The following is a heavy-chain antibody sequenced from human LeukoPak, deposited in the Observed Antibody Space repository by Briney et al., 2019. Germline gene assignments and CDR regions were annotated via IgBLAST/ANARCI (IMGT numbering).Heavy chain of an antibody. D-gene: IGHD5-12*01. CDR3: VRDGGVSGYDLLDY. J-gene: IGHJ4*02. V-gene: IGHV3-7*01. CDR2: INQDGSKE. Sequence: GVSLRLSCAASGFTFSNYWMTWVRQAPGKGLEWVAHINQDGSKEYYMDSVKARFTISRDNAKNSLSLQMNSRRAEDTAVYYCVRDGGVSGYDLLDYWGQGTLVTVSS. CDR1: GFTFSNYW.